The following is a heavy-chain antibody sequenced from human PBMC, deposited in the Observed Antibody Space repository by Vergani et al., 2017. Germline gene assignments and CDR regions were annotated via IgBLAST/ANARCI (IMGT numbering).Heavy chain of an antibody. J-gene: IGHJ4*02. V-gene: IGHV3-33*06. CDR2: IWYDGSNK. CDR1: GFTFSSYG. CDR3: AKMYSSGWDFDY. Sequence: QVQLVESGGGVVQPGRSLRLSCAASGFTFSSYGMHWVRQAPGKGLEWVAVIWYDGSNKYYADSVKGRCNISRDNSKNTLYLQMNSLRAEDTAVYYCAKMYSSGWDFDYWGQGTLVTVSS. D-gene: IGHD6-19*01.